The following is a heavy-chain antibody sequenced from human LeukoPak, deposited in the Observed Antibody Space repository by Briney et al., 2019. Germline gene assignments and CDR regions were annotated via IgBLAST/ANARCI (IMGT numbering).Heavy chain of an antibody. V-gene: IGHV3-7*01. Sequence: GGSLRLSCAASGFTFSNYWMAWVRQAPGKGPEWVANINLDGSQKYYVDSVKGRFTISRDNAENSLYPQMNSLRAEDTALYHCARKRPNYFDYWGQGTLVTVSS. CDR3: ARKRPNYFDY. J-gene: IGHJ4*02. CDR2: INLDGSQK. CDR1: GFTFSNYW.